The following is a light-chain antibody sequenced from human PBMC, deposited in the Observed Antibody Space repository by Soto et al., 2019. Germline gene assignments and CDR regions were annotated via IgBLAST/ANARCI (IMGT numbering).Light chain of an antibody. CDR3: QQSYSTLSLT. Sequence: DLQMTQSPSSLSASVGDRVTITCRASESIARHLNWYQQKPGKAPNLLIYAASILQNGVPSRFRGGGSVTDFTLTINNLQPDDFSTYYCQQSYSTLSLTFGQGTRLEIK. V-gene: IGKV1-39*01. J-gene: IGKJ5*01. CDR2: AAS. CDR1: ESIARH.